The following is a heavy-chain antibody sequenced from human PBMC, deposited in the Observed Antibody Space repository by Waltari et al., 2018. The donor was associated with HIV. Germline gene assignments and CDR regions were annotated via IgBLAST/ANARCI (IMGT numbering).Heavy chain of an antibody. CDR3: ARGGPSSGTHWFDP. CDR1: GGSFSGYY. V-gene: IGHV4-34*01. D-gene: IGHD6-19*01. J-gene: IGHJ5*02. Sequence: QVQLQQWGAGLFKPSETLSLTRAGYGGSFSGYYWPRIRLPPGKGLEWIGEINHSGSTNYNPSLKSRVTISVDTSKNQFSLKLSSVTAADTAVYYCARGGPSSGTHWFDPWGQGTLVTVSS. CDR2: INHSGST.